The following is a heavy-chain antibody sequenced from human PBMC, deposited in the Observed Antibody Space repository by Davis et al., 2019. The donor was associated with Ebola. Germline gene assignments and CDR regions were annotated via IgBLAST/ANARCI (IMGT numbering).Heavy chain of an antibody. D-gene: IGHD3-10*01. CDR2: ISAYYGTT. CDR3: AREAEVDGSIFFLH. J-gene: IGHJ1*01. Sequence: ASVKVSCRASGYTFTTYGISWVRQAPGQGLEWMGWISAYYGTTNYAQSLQGRVTMTRDTSTSTAHMELRGLRSDDTAVYYCAREAEVDGSIFFLHWGQGTLVTVSS. CDR1: GYTFTTYG. V-gene: IGHV1-18*01.